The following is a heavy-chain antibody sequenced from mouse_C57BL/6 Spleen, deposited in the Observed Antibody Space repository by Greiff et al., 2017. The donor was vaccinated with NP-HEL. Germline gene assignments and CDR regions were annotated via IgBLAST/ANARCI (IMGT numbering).Heavy chain of an antibody. CDR2: INPNNGGT. CDR1: GYTFTDYN. CDR3: ASHYYGSSYVNFDY. J-gene: IGHJ2*01. V-gene: IGHV1-22*01. Sequence: EVQLQQSGPELVKPGASVKMSCKASGYTFTDYNMHWVKQSHGKSLEWIGYINPNNGGTSYNQKFKGKATLTVNKSSSTAYMELRSLTSEDSAVYYGASHYYGSSYVNFDYWGQGTTLTVSS. D-gene: IGHD1-1*01.